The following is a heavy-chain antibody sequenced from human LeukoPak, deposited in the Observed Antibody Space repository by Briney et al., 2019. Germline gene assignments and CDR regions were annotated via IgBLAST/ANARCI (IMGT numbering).Heavy chain of an antibody. CDR3: ARDLTTPYYYYYYMDV. Sequence: GASVKVSCKASGYTFTSYYIHWVRQAPGQGLEWMGIINPSGGSTSYAQKFQGRVTMTRDTSTSTVYMELSSLRSEDTAVYYCARDLTTPYYYYYYMDVWGKGTTVTVSS. V-gene: IGHV1-46*01. D-gene: IGHD4-11*01. J-gene: IGHJ6*03. CDR1: GYTFTSYY. CDR2: INPSGGST.